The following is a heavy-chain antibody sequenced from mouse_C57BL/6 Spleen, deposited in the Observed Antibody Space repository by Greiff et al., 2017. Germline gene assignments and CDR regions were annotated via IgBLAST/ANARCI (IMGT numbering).Heavy chain of an antibody. V-gene: IGHV1-61*01. CDR2: IYPSDSET. J-gene: IGHJ2*01. CDR3: ATLPLDY. CDR1: GYTFTSYW. Sequence: VQLQQPGAELVRPGSSVKLSCKASGYTFTSYWMAWVKQRPGKGLEWIGNIYPSDSETHYNQKFKDKATLTVDKSSSTAYMQLSSLTSEDSAVYYCATLPLDYWGQGTTLTVSS. D-gene: IGHD5-5*01.